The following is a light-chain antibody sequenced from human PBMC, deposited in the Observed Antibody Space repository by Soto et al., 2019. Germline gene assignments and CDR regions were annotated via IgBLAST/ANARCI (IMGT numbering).Light chain of an antibody. CDR1: QSVSNNY. Sequence: EIVLTQSPGTLSLSPGERATLSCRASQSVSNNYLAWYQQKPGQAPRLLIYGASNRATGIPDRFSGSGSGTDFTLTISSLEPEDFATYYCQHYNTYPWTFGQGTKVDVK. CDR3: QHYNTYPWT. V-gene: IGKV3-20*01. CDR2: GAS. J-gene: IGKJ1*01.